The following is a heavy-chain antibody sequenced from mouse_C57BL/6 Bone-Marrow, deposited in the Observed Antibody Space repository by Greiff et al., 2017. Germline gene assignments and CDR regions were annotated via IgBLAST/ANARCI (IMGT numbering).Heavy chain of an antibody. CDR3: ARDPISPSY. CDR1: GFTFSRYA. CDR2: ISDGGSYT. D-gene: IGHD6-5*01. V-gene: IGHV5-4*01. J-gene: IGHJ3*01. Sequence: EVMLVESGGGLVKPGGSLKLSCAASGFTFSRYAMSWVRQTPEKRLAWVATISDGGSYTYYPDNVKGRFTISRDNAKNNLYLQMSHLKSEDTAMYYCARDPISPSYWGQGTLVTVSA.